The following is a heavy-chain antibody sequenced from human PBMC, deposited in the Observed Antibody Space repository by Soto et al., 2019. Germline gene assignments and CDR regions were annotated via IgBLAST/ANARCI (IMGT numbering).Heavy chain of an antibody. Sequence: QVQLVQSGPELKTPGASVKVSCKASGYTFSTSGISWVRQAPGQGLEWMGWISTYNGDTNYAQKFQGRVTMTTDTSTTAAYMELRSLRSDDTAVYYCARSGSVPYYYYGLDVWGQGTTVTVSS. D-gene: IGHD3-10*01. CDR3: ARSGSVPYYYYGLDV. J-gene: IGHJ6*02. CDR1: GYTFSTSG. CDR2: ISTYNGDT. V-gene: IGHV1-18*01.